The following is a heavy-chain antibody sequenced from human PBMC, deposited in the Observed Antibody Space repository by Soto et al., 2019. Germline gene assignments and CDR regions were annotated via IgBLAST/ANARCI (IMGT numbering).Heavy chain of an antibody. Sequence: VESGGDVVQPGRSLRLSCAASGFGFGSFGMHWVRQAPGQGLEWLAFISRDGLNTFYADSVRGRFTLSRDYSKSTTYLQMSALRDDDTALYCWARGNLSFDFDSWGRGTLVTVSS. J-gene: IGHJ4*02. CDR1: GFGFGSFG. CDR2: ISRDGLNT. D-gene: IGHD2-15*01. CDR3: ARGNLSFDFDS. V-gene: IGHV3-30*03.